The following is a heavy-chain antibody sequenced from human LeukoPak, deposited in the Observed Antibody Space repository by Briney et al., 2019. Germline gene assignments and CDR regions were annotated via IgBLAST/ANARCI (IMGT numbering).Heavy chain of an antibody. CDR3: ARAWKYYDFWSGYFGY. J-gene: IGHJ4*02. CDR1: GYTFTGYY. CDR2: INPNSGGT. V-gene: IGHV1-2*02. Sequence: ASVKVSCKASGYTFTGYYMHWVRQAPGQGLEWMGWINPNSGGTNYAQKFQGRVTMTRDTSISTAYMELGRLRTDDTAVYYCARAWKYYDFWSGYFGYWGQGTLVTVSS. D-gene: IGHD3-3*01.